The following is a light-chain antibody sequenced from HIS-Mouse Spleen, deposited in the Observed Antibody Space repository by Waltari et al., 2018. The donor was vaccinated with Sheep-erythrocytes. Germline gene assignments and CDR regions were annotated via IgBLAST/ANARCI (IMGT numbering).Light chain of an antibody. CDR2: DVS. CDR1: RSDVGGFTN. J-gene: IGLJ3*02. CDR3: CSYAGSYTGV. V-gene: IGLV2-11*01. Sequence: HYALTQPRSVSGSTRPSLPISCTGTRSDVGGFTNASRYQQHPGKAPKLMIYDVSKRPSGVPDRFSGSKSGNTASLTISGLQAEDEADYYCCSYAGSYTGVFGGGTKLTVL.